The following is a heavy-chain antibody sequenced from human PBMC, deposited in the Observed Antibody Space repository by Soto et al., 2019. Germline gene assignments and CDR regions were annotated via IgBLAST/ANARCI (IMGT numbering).Heavy chain of an antibody. Sequence: QVQLQESGPGLVKPSETLSLTCTVSGGSISSYYWSWIRQPPGKGLEWIGYIYYSGSTNYNPSLKSRVTISVDTSKNQLSLQLSSVTAADTAVYYCAREDYGGKSAFDIWGQGTMVTVSS. CDR2: IYYSGST. D-gene: IGHD4-17*01. CDR1: GGSISSYY. CDR3: AREDYGGKSAFDI. V-gene: IGHV4-59*01. J-gene: IGHJ3*02.